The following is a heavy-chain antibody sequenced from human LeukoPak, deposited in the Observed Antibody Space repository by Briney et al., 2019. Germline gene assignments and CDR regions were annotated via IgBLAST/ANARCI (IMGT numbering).Heavy chain of an antibody. CDR1: GYTFSSHG. CDR3: VRDGEYSHGIDFDY. D-gene: IGHD5-18*01. Sequence: SGGSLRLSCAASGYTFSSHGIHWVRQAPGKGLVWVSRTNGDGSDTSCADSVKGRFTISRDSATNTLYLQMNSLRAEDTAIYYCVRDGEYSHGIDFDYWGQGTLVTVSP. CDR2: TNGDGSDT. V-gene: IGHV3-74*01. J-gene: IGHJ4*02.